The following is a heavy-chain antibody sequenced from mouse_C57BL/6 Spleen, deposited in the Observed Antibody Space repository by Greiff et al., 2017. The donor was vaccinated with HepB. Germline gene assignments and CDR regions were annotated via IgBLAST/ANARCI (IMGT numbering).Heavy chain of an antibody. D-gene: IGHD2-4*01. CDR2: INYDGSST. V-gene: IGHV5-16*01. CDR3: ARTDYDYDVFAY. CDR1: GFTFSDYY. Sequence: EVKLVESAGGLVQPGRSLKLSCTASGFTFSDYYMAWVRQVPEKGLEWVANINYDGSSTYYLDSLKSRFIISRDNAKNILYLQMSSLKSEDTATYYCARTDYDYDVFAYWGQGTLVTVSA. J-gene: IGHJ3*01.